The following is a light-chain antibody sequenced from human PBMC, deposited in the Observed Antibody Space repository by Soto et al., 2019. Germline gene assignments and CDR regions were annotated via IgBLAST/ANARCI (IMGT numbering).Light chain of an antibody. V-gene: IGLV2-11*01. CDR3: CSYAGSPLWV. CDR2: DVI. CDR1: SSDVGVYNY. Sequence: QSALTQPRSVSGSPGQSVTISCTGTSSDVGVYNYVSWYQQHPGKAPQLVIYDVIKRPSGVPYRFSGSKSGNTASLTISGLQAEDEADYCCCSYAGSPLWVFGGGTKVTVL. J-gene: IGLJ3*02.